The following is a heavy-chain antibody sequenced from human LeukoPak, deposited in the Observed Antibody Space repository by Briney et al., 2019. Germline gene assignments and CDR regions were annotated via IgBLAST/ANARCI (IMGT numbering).Heavy chain of an antibody. CDR3: ARDRLGHTAMVGGDFDY. J-gene: IGHJ4*02. D-gene: IGHD5-18*01. CDR2: IIPIFGTA. CDR1: GGTFSSYA. Sequence: SVKVSCKASGGTFSSYAISWVRQAPGQGLEWMGGIIPIFGTANYAQKFQGRVTITADESTSTAYMELSSLSSEDTAVYYCARDRLGHTAMVGGDFDYWGQGTLVTVS. V-gene: IGHV1-69*01.